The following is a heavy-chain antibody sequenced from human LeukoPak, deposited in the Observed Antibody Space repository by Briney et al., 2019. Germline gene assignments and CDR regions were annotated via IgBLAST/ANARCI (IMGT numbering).Heavy chain of an antibody. V-gene: IGHV4-59*08. D-gene: IGHD6-19*01. CDR3: VRQRVGTVAGTCDY. J-gene: IGHJ4*02. Sequence: PSETLSLTCTVSGGSVSSYYWSWIRQPPWRGLEWIGYIYYSGSSNYNPSLKSRATISIDTSNNQFSLKLSSVTAADTAVYYCVRQRVGTVAGTCDYWGQGTLVTVSS. CDR1: GGSVSSYY. CDR2: IYYSGSS.